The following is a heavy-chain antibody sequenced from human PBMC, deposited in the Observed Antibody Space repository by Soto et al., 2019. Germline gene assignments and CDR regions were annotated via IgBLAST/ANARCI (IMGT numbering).Heavy chain of an antibody. CDR1: GFTFDDYA. CDR3: AKASPIQLWFFAFDI. J-gene: IGHJ3*02. D-gene: IGHD5-18*01. Sequence: GGSLRLSCAASGFTFDDYAMHWVRQAPGKGLEWVSGISWNSGSIGYADSVKGRFTISRDNAKNSLYLQMNSLRAEDTALYYCAKASPIQLWFFAFDIWGQGTMVTVSS. CDR2: ISWNSGSI. V-gene: IGHV3-9*01.